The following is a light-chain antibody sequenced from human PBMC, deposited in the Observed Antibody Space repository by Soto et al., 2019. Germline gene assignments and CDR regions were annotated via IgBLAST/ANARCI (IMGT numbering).Light chain of an antibody. Sequence: QTVVTQEPSRTVSPGGTVTLTCGSSTGAVTSGHYPYWFQQKPGQAPRTLIYDTSNKHSWTPARFSGSLLGGKAALTLSGAQPEDEAEYYCLLSYSGALVVFGGGTKVTVL. CDR2: DTS. V-gene: IGLV7-46*01. J-gene: IGLJ2*01. CDR3: LLSYSGALVV. CDR1: TGAVTSGHY.